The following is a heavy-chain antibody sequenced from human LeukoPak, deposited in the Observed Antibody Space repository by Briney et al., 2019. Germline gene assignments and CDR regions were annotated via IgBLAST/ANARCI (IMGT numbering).Heavy chain of an antibody. CDR2: ISYDGSNK. CDR1: GFTFSSYA. Sequence: GSLRLSCAASGFTFSSYAMHWVRQAPGKGLEWVAVISYDGSNKYYADSVKGRFTISRDNSKNTLYLQMNSLRAEDTAVYYCARDRGDYGDYEGFDYWGQGTLVTVSS. CDR3: ARDRGDYGDYEGFDY. D-gene: IGHD4-17*01. J-gene: IGHJ4*02. V-gene: IGHV3-30*04.